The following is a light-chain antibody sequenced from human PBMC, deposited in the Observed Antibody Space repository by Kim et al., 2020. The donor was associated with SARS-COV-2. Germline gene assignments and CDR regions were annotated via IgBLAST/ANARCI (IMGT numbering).Light chain of an antibody. CDR1: QSVSSSY. Sequence: PGERATLSCRASQSVSSSYLAWYQQKPGQAPRLLIYGASSRATGIPDRFSGSGSGTDFTLTISRLEPEDFAVYYCQQYGSSPTFGGGTKLEI. CDR3: QQYGSSPT. CDR2: GAS. V-gene: IGKV3-20*01. J-gene: IGKJ4*01.